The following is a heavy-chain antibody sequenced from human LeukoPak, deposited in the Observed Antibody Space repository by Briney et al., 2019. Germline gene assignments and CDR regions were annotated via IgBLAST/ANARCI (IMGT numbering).Heavy chain of an antibody. CDR1: GFTFSSYE. Sequence: GGSLRLSCAASGFTFSSYEMNWVRQAPGKGLEWVSYISSSGSTIYYADSVKGRFTISRDNAKNSLYLQMNSLRAEDTAVYYCARGISKWNWFDPWGQGTLVTVSS. CDR3: ARGISKWNWFDP. D-gene: IGHD6-13*01. V-gene: IGHV3-48*03. CDR2: ISSSGSTI. J-gene: IGHJ5*02.